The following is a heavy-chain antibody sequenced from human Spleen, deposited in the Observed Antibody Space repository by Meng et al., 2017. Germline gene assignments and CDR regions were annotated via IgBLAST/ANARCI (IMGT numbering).Heavy chain of an antibody. Sequence: QVPLQESGPGLVKPPETRSLTCTVSGGSIGGGGFYWSWIRQRPGKGLEWIGFIYHTGTTYYNPSLKSRLSISVDASENQFSLNVNSVTAADTAVYYCARAGDTAIFDTWGQGTLVTVSS. CDR1: GGSIGGGGFY. V-gene: IGHV4-31*03. CDR3: ARAGDTAIFDT. D-gene: IGHD5-18*01. J-gene: IGHJ5*02. CDR2: IYHTGTT.